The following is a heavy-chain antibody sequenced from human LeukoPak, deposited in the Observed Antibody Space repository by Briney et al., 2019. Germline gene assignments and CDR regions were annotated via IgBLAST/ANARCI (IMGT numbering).Heavy chain of an antibody. V-gene: IGHV3-53*05. CDR3: ARDHVVASGAVAY. Sequence: GGSLRLSCAASGFTVSDNYMSWVRQAPGEGLEWLSVLDSGGTAIYADSVRGRFTISRDNSKNTLHLQMDSLTIEDSALYYCARDHVVASGAVAYWGQGTLVTVSS. D-gene: IGHD2-15*01. CDR1: GFTVSDNY. CDR2: LDSGGTA. J-gene: IGHJ4*02.